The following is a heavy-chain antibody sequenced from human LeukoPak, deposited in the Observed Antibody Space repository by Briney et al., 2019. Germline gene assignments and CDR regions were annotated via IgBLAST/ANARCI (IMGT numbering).Heavy chain of an antibody. J-gene: IGHJ4*02. CDR3: AREASHYGFSHFDY. CDR1: GGSISSYY. Sequence: SETLSLTCTVSGGSISSYYWSWIRQPAGKGLEWIGRIYTSGSTNYNPSLKSRVTISVDTSKNQFSLKLSSVTAADTAVYYCAREASHYGFSHFDYWGQGTLVTVSS. CDR2: IYTSGST. D-gene: IGHD4-17*01. V-gene: IGHV4-4*07.